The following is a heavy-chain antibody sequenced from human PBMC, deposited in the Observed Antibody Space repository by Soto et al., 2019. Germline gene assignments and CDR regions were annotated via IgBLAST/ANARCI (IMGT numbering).Heavy chain of an antibody. Sequence: GGSLRLSCAASGFTFSSYGMHWGRQAPGKGLEWVAVISYDGSNKYYADSVKGRFTISRDNSKNTLYLQMNSLRAEDTAVYYWAKDRGYPAAAATYRCQGPLVTVSS. CDR2: ISYDGSNK. V-gene: IGHV3-30*18. CDR1: GFTFSSYG. D-gene: IGHD6-13*01. J-gene: IGHJ4*02. CDR3: AKDRGYPAAAATY.